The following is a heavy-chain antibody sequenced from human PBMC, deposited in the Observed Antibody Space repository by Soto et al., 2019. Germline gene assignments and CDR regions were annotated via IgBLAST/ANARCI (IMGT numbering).Heavy chain of an antibody. D-gene: IGHD6-13*01. J-gene: IGHJ5*02. CDR3: ARLVYTAAAGRSSSWFDP. CDR1: GYSFTSYW. Sequence: PGESLKISCKGSGYSFTSYWIGWVRQMPGKGLEWMGIIYPGDSDTRYSPSFQGQVTISADKSISTAYLQWSSLKASDTAMYYCARLVYTAAAGRSSSWFDPWGQGTLVTVSS. V-gene: IGHV5-51*01. CDR2: IYPGDSDT.